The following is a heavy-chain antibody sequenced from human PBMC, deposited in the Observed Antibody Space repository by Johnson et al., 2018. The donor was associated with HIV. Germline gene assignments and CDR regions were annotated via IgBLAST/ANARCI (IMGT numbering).Heavy chain of an antibody. CDR1: GFTFSSYG. Sequence: QVQLVESGGGVVQPGRSLRLSCAASGFTFSSYGIHWVRQAPGKGLEWVAVISYDGSNKYFADSVKGRFTISRANSRKTLYLQMNSLRVEDTAVYSCARVHIAGVWSDAFYIWGQGTMVTVSS. D-gene: IGHD6-13*01. V-gene: IGHV3-30*03. CDR2: ISYDGSNK. J-gene: IGHJ3*02. CDR3: ARVHIAGVWSDAFYI.